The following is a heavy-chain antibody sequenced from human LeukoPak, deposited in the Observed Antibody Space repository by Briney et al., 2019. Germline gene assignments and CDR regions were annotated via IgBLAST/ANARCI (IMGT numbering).Heavy chain of an antibody. D-gene: IGHD1-14*01. CDR3: AREGARVGPITGKYTWFDP. J-gene: IGHJ5*02. Sequence: ASVKVSCKASGYTFTSYDINWVRQTTGQGLEWMGWMNPNSGNTGYAQKFQGRVTMTKNTSISTAYMELSSLRSEDTAVYYCAREGARVGPITGKYTWFDPWGQGTLVTVSS. CDR2: MNPNSGNT. CDR1: GYTFTSYD. V-gene: IGHV1-8*01.